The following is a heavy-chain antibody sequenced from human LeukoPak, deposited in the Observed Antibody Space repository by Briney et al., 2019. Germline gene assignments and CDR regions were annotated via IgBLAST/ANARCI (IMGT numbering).Heavy chain of an antibody. J-gene: IGHJ6*04. CDR3: ARDLNYYGSGSYMDV. CDR2: IYYSGST. Sequence: SETLSLTCTVSGGSISSYYWSWIRQPPGKGLEWIGYIYYSGSTNYNPSLKSRVTISVDTSKNQFSLKLSSVTAADTAVYYCARDLNYYGSGSYMDVWGKGTTVTISS. CDR1: GGSISSYY. V-gene: IGHV4-59*01. D-gene: IGHD3-10*01.